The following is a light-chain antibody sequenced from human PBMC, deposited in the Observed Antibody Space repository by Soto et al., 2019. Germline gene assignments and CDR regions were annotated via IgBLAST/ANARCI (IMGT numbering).Light chain of an antibody. CDR1: SSDVGGYHY. CDR3: SSYTSSNTQ. J-gene: IGLJ3*02. Sequence: QSVLTQPASVSGSPGQSITISCTGTSSDVGGYHYVSWYQQHPGKAPKLMIYEVSNRPSGVSNRFSGSKSGNTASLTISGLQAEDEADYYCSSYTSSNTQFGGGTKLTVL. CDR2: EVS. V-gene: IGLV2-14*01.